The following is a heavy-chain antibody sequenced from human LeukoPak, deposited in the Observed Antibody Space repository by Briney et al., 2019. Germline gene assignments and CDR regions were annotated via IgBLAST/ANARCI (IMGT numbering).Heavy chain of an antibody. CDR1: GFTLSSYS. CDR3: ARSTVTPGY. J-gene: IGHJ4*02. CDR2: ISSSSSGTI. D-gene: IGHD4-17*01. V-gene: IGHV3-48*02. Sequence: GGSLRLSCAASGFTLSSYSMNWVRQAPGKGLEWVSYISSSSSGTIFYADSVKGRFTISRDNAKNSLHLQMNSLRDEDTAVYYCARSTVTPGYWGQGTLVTASS.